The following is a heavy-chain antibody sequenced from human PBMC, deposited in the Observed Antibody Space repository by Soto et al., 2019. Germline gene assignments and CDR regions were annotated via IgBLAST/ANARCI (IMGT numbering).Heavy chain of an antibody. CDR3: ARKLRAATHNWFDP. CDR1: GVSISSYY. Sequence: AETLSLTCTVSGVSISSYYWSWIRQPPGKGLEWIGYIYYSGSTNYNPSLKSRVNISVDTSKNQFSLKLSSVTAADTAVYYCARKLRAATHNWFDPWGQGTLVTVSS. J-gene: IGHJ5*02. V-gene: IGHV4-59*01. D-gene: IGHD2-15*01. CDR2: IYYSGST.